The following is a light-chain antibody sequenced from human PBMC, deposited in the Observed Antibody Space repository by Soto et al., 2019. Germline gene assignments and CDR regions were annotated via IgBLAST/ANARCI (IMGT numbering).Light chain of an antibody. CDR1: QSVSSSY. J-gene: IGKJ1*01. CDR2: GAS. CDR3: QQYGSAPPT. Sequence: EIVLTQSPGTLSLSPGERATLSCRASQSVSSSYLAWYQQKPGQAPRLLIYGASSRATGISDRISGSGSGTDFTLTITRLDPEDFAVHYCQQYGSAPPTFGQGTKVEIK. V-gene: IGKV3-20*01.